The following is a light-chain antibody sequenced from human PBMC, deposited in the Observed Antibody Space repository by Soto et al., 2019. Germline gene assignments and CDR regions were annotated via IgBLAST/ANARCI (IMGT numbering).Light chain of an antibody. J-gene: IGLJ1*01. CDR1: SSDVGTYDR. CDR2: EVS. Sequence: QSALTQPPSVSGSPGQSVTISCTGTSSDVGTYDRVSWYQQPPGTAPKFIIYEVSNRPSGVPDRFSGSKSGNTASLTISGLQAEDEADYYCSSYTSSSTYVFGTGTKLTVL. V-gene: IGLV2-18*02. CDR3: SSYTSSSTYV.